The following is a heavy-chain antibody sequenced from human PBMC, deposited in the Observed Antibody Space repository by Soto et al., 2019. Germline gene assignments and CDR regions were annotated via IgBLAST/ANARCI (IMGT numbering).Heavy chain of an antibody. Sequence: PGGSLRLSCAASGFRFSDYSMNWVRQAPGRGLEWVSYISSSSFTIHYADSVEGRFAISRDNSKNTLHLQMNSLQPEDTAVHYCARDRSRYSSGWYGLFDYWGQGTLVTVSS. CDR3: ARDRSRYSSGWYGLFDY. CDR1: GFRFSDYS. J-gene: IGHJ4*02. CDR2: ISSSSFTI. V-gene: IGHV3-48*01. D-gene: IGHD6-19*01.